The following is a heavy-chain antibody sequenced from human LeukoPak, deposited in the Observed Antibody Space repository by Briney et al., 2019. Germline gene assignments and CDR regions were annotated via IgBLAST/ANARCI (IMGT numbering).Heavy chain of an antibody. CDR1: GGSFSGYY. Sequence: SETLSLTCAVYGGSFSGYYWSWIRQPPGKGLEWIGEINHSGSTNYNPSLKSRVTISVDTSKNQFSLNLSSVTAADTAVYYCARGLVTAYSSGWYPGYWGQGTLVTVSS. V-gene: IGHV4-34*01. CDR2: INHSGST. D-gene: IGHD6-19*01. J-gene: IGHJ4*02. CDR3: ARGLVTAYSSGWYPGY.